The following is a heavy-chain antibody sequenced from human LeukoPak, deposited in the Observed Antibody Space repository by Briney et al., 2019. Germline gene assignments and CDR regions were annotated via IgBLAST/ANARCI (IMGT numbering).Heavy chain of an antibody. V-gene: IGHV3-48*04. CDR1: GFTFSSYS. J-gene: IGHJ6*03. CDR2: ISSSSSTI. Sequence: GGSLRLSCAASGFTFSSYSMNWVRQAPGKGLEWVSYISSSSSTIYYADSVKGRFTISRDSAKNSLYLQMNSLRAEDTAVYYCARTCDYYYYMDVWGKGTTVTVSS. CDR3: ARTCDYYYYMDV.